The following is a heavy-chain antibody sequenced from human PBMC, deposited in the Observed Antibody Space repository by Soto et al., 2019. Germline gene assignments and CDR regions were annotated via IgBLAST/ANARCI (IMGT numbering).Heavy chain of an antibody. CDR2: LVGSGGDI. CDR1: GFTFSAYA. Sequence: GGSLRLSCAASGFTFSAYAMSWVRQAPGKGLQWVSGLVGSGGDIQYADSVRGRFTVSRDNSKNTLYLQMNSLRAEDTAVYYCAKDAIGGDGVWEPFYMWGQGTEVTVSS. J-gene: IGHJ3*02. D-gene: IGHD2-8*01. V-gene: IGHV3-23*01. CDR3: AKDAIGGDGVWEPFYM.